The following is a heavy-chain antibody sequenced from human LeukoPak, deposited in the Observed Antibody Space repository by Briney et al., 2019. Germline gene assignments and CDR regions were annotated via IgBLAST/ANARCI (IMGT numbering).Heavy chain of an antibody. D-gene: IGHD5-12*01. CDR1: VYTFTGYY. V-gene: IGHV1-2*02. CDR3: ARMGGASGYELDY. J-gene: IGHJ4*02. Sequence: ASVKVSCKASVYTFTGYYIHWVRQAPGQGLEWMGWINPNSGGTSYAQKFQGRVTMTRDTSISTAYMELSRLTSDDTTVYYCARMGGASGYELDYWGQGALVTVSS. CDR2: INPNSGGT.